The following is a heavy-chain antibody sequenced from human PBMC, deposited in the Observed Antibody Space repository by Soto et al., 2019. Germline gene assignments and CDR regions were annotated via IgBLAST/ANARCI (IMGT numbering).Heavy chain of an antibody. CDR2: INHSGST. V-gene: IGHV4-34*01. CDR1: GGSFSGYY. CDR3: ARVRNVLLWFGESSARFEP. D-gene: IGHD3-10*01. J-gene: IGHJ5*02. Sequence: SETLSLTCAVYGGSFSGYYWTWIRQPPGTGLEWIGEINHSGSTNYNPSLKSRVTISVDTSKNQFSLKLTSVTAADTAVYYCARVRNVLLWFGESSARFEPWGQGTLVTVS.